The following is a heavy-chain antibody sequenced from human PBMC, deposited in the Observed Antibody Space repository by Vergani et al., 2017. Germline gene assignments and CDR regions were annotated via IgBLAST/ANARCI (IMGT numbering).Heavy chain of an antibody. CDR1: GFTFSSYS. J-gene: IGHJ6*02. Sequence: EVQLVESGGGLVKPGGSLRLSCAASGFTFSSYSMNWVRQAPGTGLEWVSSISSSSSYIYYADSVKGRFTISRDNAKNSLYLQMNSLRAEDTAVYYCARYSSSYYDYYYGMDVWGRGTTVTVSS. CDR3: ARYSSSYYDYYYGMDV. D-gene: IGHD2-2*01. CDR2: ISSSSSYI. V-gene: IGHV3-21*01.